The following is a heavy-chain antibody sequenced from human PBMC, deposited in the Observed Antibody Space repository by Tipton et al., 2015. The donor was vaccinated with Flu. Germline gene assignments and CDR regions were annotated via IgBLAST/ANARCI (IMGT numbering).Heavy chain of an antibody. V-gene: IGHV4-4*07. J-gene: IGHJ3*02. CDR2: IYTSGNT. D-gene: IGHD3-22*01. CDR1: GGSISSYY. CDR3: ARAMGVTLKDAFDI. Sequence: TLSLTCTVSGGSISSYYWNWIRQPAGKRLEWIGRIYTSGNTNYNPSLKSRVTMSVDTSKNQFSLKLSSVTAADTAVYYCARAMGVTLKDAFDIWGQGAMVTVSS.